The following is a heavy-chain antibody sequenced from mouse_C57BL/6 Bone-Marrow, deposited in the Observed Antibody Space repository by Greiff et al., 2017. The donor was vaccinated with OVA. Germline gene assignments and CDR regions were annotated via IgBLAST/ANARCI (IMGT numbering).Heavy chain of an antibody. CDR3: ARRVSNYEYYAMDY. D-gene: IGHD2-5*01. Sequence: DVKLVESGGGLVKPGGSLKLSCAASGFTFSSYTMSWVRQTPEKRLEWVATISGGGGNTYYPDSVKGRFTISRDNAKNTLYLQMSSLRSEDTALYYCARRVSNYEYYAMDYWGQGTSVTVSS. V-gene: IGHV5-9*01. CDR1: GFTFSSYT. CDR2: ISGGGGNT. J-gene: IGHJ4*01.